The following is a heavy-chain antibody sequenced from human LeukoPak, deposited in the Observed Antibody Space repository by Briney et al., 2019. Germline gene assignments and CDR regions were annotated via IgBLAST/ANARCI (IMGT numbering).Heavy chain of an antibody. V-gene: IGHV1-2*02. D-gene: IGHD5-24*01. J-gene: IGHJ4*02. CDR3: ARDRYGDGFAHLDY. Sequence: GASVKVSCKASGYTFTSYAIHWVRQAPGQGLEWMGWITPSGGTNYPQKFQGRVAITWDMSITTAYMDLSRLTSDDTAVYYCARDRYGDGFAHLDYWGQGALVTVSS. CDR2: ITPSGGT. CDR1: GYTFTSYA.